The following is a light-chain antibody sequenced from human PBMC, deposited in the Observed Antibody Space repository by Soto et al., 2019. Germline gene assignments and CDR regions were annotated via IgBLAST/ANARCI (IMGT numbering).Light chain of an antibody. J-gene: IGKJ1*01. V-gene: IGKV3-20*01. CDR1: QSVTSNY. CDR2: GAS. Sequence: EIVLTQSPGTLSLSPGESATLSCRASQSVTSNYLAWYQQKPGQAPRLLIFGASIRDTGIPDRFSGSGSGTDFTLTISRLESEDFAVYYCQQYGSSPGTFGQATKVEIK. CDR3: QQYGSSPGT.